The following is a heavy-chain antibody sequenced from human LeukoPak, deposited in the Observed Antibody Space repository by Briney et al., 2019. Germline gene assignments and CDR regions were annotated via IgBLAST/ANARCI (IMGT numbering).Heavy chain of an antibody. CDR2: INHSGST. D-gene: IGHD2-15*01. V-gene: IGHV4-34*01. J-gene: IGHJ4*02. CDR1: GGSFSGYY. CDR3: ARAPQSRLRPYFDY. Sequence: PSETLSLTCAVYGGSFSGYYWSWIRQPPGKGLGWVGEINHSGSTNYNPSLKSRVTISVDTSKNQFSLKLSSVTAADTAVYYCARAPQSRLRPYFDYWGQGTLVTVSS.